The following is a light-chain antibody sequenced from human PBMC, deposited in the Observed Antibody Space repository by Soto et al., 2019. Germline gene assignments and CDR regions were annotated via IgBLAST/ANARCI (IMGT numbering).Light chain of an antibody. CDR1: QSVSSTY. CDR2: GAS. J-gene: IGKJ2*01. CDR3: QQYGSSPYT. V-gene: IGKV3-20*01. Sequence: EIVLTQSPGTLSLSPGERATLSCRASQSVSSTYLAWYQQKPGQAPRLLIYGASSRSTGIPDRFSGSGSRTDFTLNISKLEPEHFAVYYCQQYGSSPYTFGQGTKLEIK.